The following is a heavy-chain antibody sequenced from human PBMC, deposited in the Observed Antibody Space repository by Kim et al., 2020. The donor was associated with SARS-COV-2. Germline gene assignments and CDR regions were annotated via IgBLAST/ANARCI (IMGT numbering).Heavy chain of an antibody. CDR3: ARGVLTGTYYSYYMDG. CDR2: IKQDGSEK. J-gene: IGHJ6*03. Sequence: GGSLRLSCAASGFILNRYWMSWVRQAPGKGLEWVANIKQDGSEKYYADSVKGRFTISRDNAKNSLYLQMNSLRAEDTALYYCARGVLTGTYYSYYMDGWG. V-gene: IGHV3-7*01. CDR1: GFILNRYW. D-gene: IGHD2-8*01.